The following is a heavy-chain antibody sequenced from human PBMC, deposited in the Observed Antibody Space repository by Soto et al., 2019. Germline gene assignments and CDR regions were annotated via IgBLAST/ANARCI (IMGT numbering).Heavy chain of an antibody. CDR1: GYTFTGYY. CDR3: ARSWFGELFAGDY. Sequence: ASVKVSCKASGYTFTGYYMHWVRQAPGQGLEWMGWINPNSGGTSYAQKFQGRVTMTRDTSISTAYMELSRVRSDDTAVYYCARSWFGELFAGDYWGQGTRVTVS. D-gene: IGHD3-10*01. V-gene: IGHV1-2*02. J-gene: IGHJ4*02. CDR2: INPNSGGT.